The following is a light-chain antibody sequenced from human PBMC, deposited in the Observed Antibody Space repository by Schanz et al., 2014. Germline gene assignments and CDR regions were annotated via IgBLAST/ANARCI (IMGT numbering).Light chain of an antibody. J-gene: IGLJ3*02. CDR2: DVS. CDR1: SGDVGAYNY. V-gene: IGLV2-14*03. CDR3: SSYTSSSTWV. Sequence: QSALTQPASVSGSPGQSITISCTGTSGDVGAYNYVSWYQHHLGKAPKLMIFDVSHRPSGVSNRFSGSKSGNTASLTISGLQAEDEADYYCSSYTSSSTWVFGGGTKLTVL.